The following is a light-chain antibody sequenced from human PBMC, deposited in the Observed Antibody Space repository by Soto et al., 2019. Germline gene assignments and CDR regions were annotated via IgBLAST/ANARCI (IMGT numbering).Light chain of an antibody. V-gene: IGKV3-20*01. CDR1: QSVSNNY. CDR2: GAS. J-gene: IGKJ5*01. CDR3: QQYGSSLEIT. Sequence: EIVMTQSPGTLSLSPGERATLSCRASQSVSNNYLAWYQQKPGQAPRLLIYGASSRATGIPDRFSGSGSGTDFTLTISRLEPEDFAVYYCQQYGSSLEITFGQGTRLEIK.